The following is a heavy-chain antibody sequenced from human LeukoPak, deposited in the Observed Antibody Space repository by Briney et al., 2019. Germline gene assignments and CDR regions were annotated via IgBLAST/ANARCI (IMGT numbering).Heavy chain of an antibody. CDR1: GFPFRDHG. V-gene: IGHV3-33*01. D-gene: IGHD1-1*01. Sequence: GGSLRLSCATSGFPFRDHGMHWVRQAPGKGLEWVAVTWNDGSKKFYVDSVKGRFTISKDNSQRTLYLQMNDLRVEDTAVYYCARPGDAYYYYYMDVWGKGTTVIVSS. CDR2: TWNDGSKK. J-gene: IGHJ6*03. CDR3: ARPGDAYYYYYMDV.